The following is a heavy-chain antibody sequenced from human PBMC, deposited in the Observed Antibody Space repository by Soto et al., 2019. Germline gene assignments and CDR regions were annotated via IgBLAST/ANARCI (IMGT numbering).Heavy chain of an antibody. D-gene: IGHD4-17*01. CDR1: GFTVSSSA. Sequence: GGSTRLSCAASGFTVSSSAMKWVRQAPGKGLEWVSVIGSGGDGIHYADSVKGRFTISRDNSKNTVNLQMNSLRAEDTAVYYCATYGQHLMDSWGQGTLVTVSS. V-gene: IGHV3-23*01. CDR2: IGSGGDGI. CDR3: ATYGQHLMDS. J-gene: IGHJ4*02.